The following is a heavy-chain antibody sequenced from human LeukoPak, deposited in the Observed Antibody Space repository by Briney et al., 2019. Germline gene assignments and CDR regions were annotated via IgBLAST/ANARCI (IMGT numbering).Heavy chain of an antibody. Sequence: SETLSLTCTVSGGSISTGDYYWGWLRQSPGKGLEWIGSIRYSGTTYYNPSLKSRVTLSVNTSKNQFSLKLSSVTPAADTTVYYCARLNPGYVTAPHDSWGQGRLVTVSS. CDR1: GGSISTGDYY. D-gene: IGHD3-16*01. CDR3: ARLNPGYVTAPHDS. CDR2: IRYSGTT. V-gene: IGHV4-39*01. J-gene: IGHJ5*01.